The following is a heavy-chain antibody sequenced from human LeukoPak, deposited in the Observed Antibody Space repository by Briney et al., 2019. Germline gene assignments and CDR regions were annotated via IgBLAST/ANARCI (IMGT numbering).Heavy chain of an antibody. CDR3: VSSRYFDMDV. D-gene: IGHD3-9*01. CDR1: GFTFSSYS. V-gene: IGHV3-48*04. J-gene: IGHJ6*01. CDR2: MSGFGSTI. Sequence: PGGSLRLSCAASGFTFSSYSMNWVRQAPGKGLEWISYMSGFGSTIYYADSVKGRFTISRDNAKNSLYLQMNRLRAEDTAVYYCVSSRYFDMDVWGQGTTVTVFS.